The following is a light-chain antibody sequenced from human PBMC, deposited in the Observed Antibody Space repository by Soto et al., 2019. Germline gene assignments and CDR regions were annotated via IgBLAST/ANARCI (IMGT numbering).Light chain of an antibody. V-gene: IGLV1-40*01. J-gene: IGLJ3*02. Sequence: QSVLTQPPSVSGAPGQRVTISCTGSSSNIGAGYDVHWYQQLPGTAPKLLIYGNDNRPSGVPDRFSGSKSGTSPSLAITGLQAEDEADYYCQSYDSSLSAPVFGGGTKLTVL. CDR3: QSYDSSLSAPV. CDR1: SSNIGAGYD. CDR2: GND.